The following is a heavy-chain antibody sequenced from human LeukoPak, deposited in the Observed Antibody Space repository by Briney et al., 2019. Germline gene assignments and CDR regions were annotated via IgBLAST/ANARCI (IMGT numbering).Heavy chain of an antibody. J-gene: IGHJ4*02. CDR3: TRGIVGGYY. V-gene: IGHV3-21*04. CDR2: ISSSSSYI. CDR1: GFTFSSYS. D-gene: IGHD1-26*01. Sequence: GGSLRLSCAASGFTFSSYSMNWVRQAPGKGLEWVSSISSSSSYIYYADSVKDRFTISRDNAKNSLYLQMTSLRADDTAVYYCTRGIVGGYYWGQGTLVTVSS.